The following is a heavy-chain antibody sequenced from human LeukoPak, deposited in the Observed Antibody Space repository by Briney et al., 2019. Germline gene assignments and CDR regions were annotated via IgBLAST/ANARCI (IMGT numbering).Heavy chain of an antibody. CDR3: ARGSGLFDY. J-gene: IGHJ4*02. Sequence: SETLSLTCAVYGGSFSGYYWSWIRQPPGKGLEWIGEINHSGSTNYNPSLKSRVTILVDTSKNQFSLKLSSVTAADTAVYYCARGSGLFDYWGQGTLVTVSS. CDR1: GGSFSGYY. V-gene: IGHV4-34*01. D-gene: IGHD1-26*01. CDR2: INHSGST.